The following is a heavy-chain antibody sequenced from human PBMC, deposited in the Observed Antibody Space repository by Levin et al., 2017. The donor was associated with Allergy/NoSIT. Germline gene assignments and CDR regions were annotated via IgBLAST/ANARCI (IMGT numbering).Heavy chain of an antibody. D-gene: IGHD6-13*01. J-gene: IGHJ3*02. CDR2: ISPNSAGT. V-gene: IGHV1-2*02. CDR1: GYTFTGYY. CDR3: ARAAGAFDI. Sequence: ASVKVSCKASGYTFTGYYLHWVRQAPGQGPEWMGWISPNSAGTNYAQSFQGRVTMTRDTSITTAYMELSRLRSDDTAVYYCARAAGAFDIWGQGTMVTVSS.